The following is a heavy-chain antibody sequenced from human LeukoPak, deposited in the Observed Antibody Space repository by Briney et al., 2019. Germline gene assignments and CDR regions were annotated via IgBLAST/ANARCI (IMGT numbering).Heavy chain of an antibody. Sequence: SETLSLTCTVSGGSISSYYRSWIRQPPGKGLEWIGYIYYSGSTNYNPSLKSRVTISVDTSKNQFSLKLSSVTAADTAVYYCARDGGDLDWFDPWGQGTLVTVSS. CDR2: IYYSGST. J-gene: IGHJ5*02. V-gene: IGHV4-59*01. D-gene: IGHD2-21*01. CDR1: GGSISSYY. CDR3: ARDGGDLDWFDP.